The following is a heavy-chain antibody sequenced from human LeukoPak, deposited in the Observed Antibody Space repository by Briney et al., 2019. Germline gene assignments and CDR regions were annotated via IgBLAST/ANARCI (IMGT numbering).Heavy chain of an antibody. D-gene: IGHD2-21*02. J-gene: IGHJ3*02. CDR2: IYPGDSDT. Sequence: GESLKISCKGFGYIFPDYWIGWVRQMPGKGLEWMGIIYPGDSDTRYSPSFQGQVTISADKSISTAYLQWSSLKASDTAVYYCAMTDSPDAFDIWGQGTMVTVSS. CDR1: GYIFPDYW. V-gene: IGHV5-51*01. CDR3: AMTDSPDAFDI.